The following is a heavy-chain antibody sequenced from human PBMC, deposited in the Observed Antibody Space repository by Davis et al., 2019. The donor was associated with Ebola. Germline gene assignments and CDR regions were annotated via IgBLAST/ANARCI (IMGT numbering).Heavy chain of an antibody. Sequence: SETLSLTCTVSGGSIISYYWSWFRPPPGKGLEWIGYIYYSGNTNYNPSLKSRVSISVDTSRHQFSLKLNSVTAADTAVYFCARGGGWFDPWGQGTLVTVSS. CDR2: IYYSGNT. CDR1: GGSIISYY. J-gene: IGHJ5*02. CDR3: ARGGGWFDP. D-gene: IGHD3-16*01. V-gene: IGHV4-59*08.